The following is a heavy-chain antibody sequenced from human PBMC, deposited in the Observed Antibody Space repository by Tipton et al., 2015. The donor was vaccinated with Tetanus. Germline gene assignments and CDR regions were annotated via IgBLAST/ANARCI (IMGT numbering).Heavy chain of an antibody. CDR1: GDSVSGYY. D-gene: IGHD2-8*02. J-gene: IGHJ1*01. V-gene: IGHV4-59*02. CDR2: VYYTGDT. CDR3: AGVTAQRTELYFEH. Sequence: TLSLTCTVSGDSVSGYYWSWIRQPPGKGLERVGYVYYTGDTNYNPSLKSRVTISMDRSENQISLKMTSVTAADTAVYYCAGVTAQRTELYFEHWGQGTQVTVSS.